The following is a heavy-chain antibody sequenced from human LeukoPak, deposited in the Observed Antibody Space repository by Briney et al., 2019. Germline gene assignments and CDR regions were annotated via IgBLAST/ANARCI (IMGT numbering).Heavy chain of an antibody. CDR1: VYSFSFFY. V-gene: IGHV1-2*02. Sequence: GASVKVSYTASVYSFSFFYMHWVRQAPGQGLEGMGWINANSGGTHYAQKFQGRVTMTRDTSISTAYMELSRLRSDDTAVYYCASGSSLDGSSGWPTHYYWGQGTLVTVSS. J-gene: IGHJ4*02. CDR3: ASGSSLDGSSGWPTHYY. CDR2: INANSGGT. D-gene: IGHD6-19*01.